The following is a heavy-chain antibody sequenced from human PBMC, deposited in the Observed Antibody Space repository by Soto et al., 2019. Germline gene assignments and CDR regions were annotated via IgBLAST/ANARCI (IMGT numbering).Heavy chain of an antibody. J-gene: IGHJ4*02. V-gene: IGHV4-39*01. CDR3: ARQGVGANDFDY. CDR2: IYYSGST. Sequence: QLQLQESGPGLVKPSETLSLTCTVSGDSISSSSYYWGWLRQPPGKGLEWIGSIYYSGSTYDNPSLKSQVTLSVATSKNQFCLKRSSVTAADTAVYYCARQGVGANDFDYWGQGTLVTVSS. CDR1: GDSISSSSYY. D-gene: IGHD1-26*01.